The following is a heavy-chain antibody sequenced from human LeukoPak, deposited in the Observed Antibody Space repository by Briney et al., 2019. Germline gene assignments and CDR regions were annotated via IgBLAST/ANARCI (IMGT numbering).Heavy chain of an antibody. V-gene: IGHV7-4-1*02. CDR3: ARGSPDTNYYDSSGTFDY. D-gene: IGHD3-22*01. CDR1: GYTFTSYA. J-gene: IGHJ4*02. CDR2: INTNTGNP. Sequence: ASVKVSCKASGYTFTSYAMNWVRQAPGQGLEWMGWINTNTGNPTYAQGFTGRFVFSLDTSVSTAYLQISSLKAEDTAVYYCARGSPDTNYYDSSGTFDYWGQGTLVTVSS.